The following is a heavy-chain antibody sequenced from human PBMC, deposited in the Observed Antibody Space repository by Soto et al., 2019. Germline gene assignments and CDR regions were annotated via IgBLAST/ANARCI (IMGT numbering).Heavy chain of an antibody. V-gene: IGHV1-46*04. CDR3: ARDVIGEAVGWAFDF. CDR2: IDLSGFRT. J-gene: IGHJ4*02. CDR1: GYTFVSHY. Sequence: QVQLVQSGPELREPGTSVKISCTASGYTFVSHYIHWVRQAHGQRPEWMGIIDLSGFRTSYSKKMRDRVVITRHTSTSTVYMEMCSLTSEDKDFYYYARDVIGEAVGWAFDFWGQGPLVTVSS. D-gene: IGHD6-13*01.